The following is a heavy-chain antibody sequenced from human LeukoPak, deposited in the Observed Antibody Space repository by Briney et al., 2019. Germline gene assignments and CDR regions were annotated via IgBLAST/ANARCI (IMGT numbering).Heavy chain of an antibody. Sequence: SETLSLTCTVSGNSFGDYYWSWIRQPAGKGLEWIGEINHSGSTNYNPSLKSRVTISVDTSKNQFSLKLSSVTAADTAAYYCASVRKGYCSSTSCYAKGYYYYYMDVWGKGTTVTISS. D-gene: IGHD2-2*01. CDR1: GNSFGDYY. J-gene: IGHJ6*03. V-gene: IGHV4-34*01. CDR3: ASVRKGYCSSTSCYAKGYYYYYMDV. CDR2: INHSGST.